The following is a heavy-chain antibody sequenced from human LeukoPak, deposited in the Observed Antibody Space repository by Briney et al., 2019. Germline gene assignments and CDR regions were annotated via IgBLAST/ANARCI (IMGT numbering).Heavy chain of an antibody. CDR1: GFTFSSYS. J-gene: IGHJ4*02. CDR3: ASRPYYYDRSGYNDY. D-gene: IGHD3-22*01. Sequence: GGSLRLSCAASGFTFSSYSMNWVRQAPGKGLEWVSYISSSSSTIYYADSVKGRFTICRDNAKNSLYLQVNSLRAEDTAVYYCASRPYYYDRSGYNDYWGQGTLVTVSS. V-gene: IGHV3-48*04. CDR2: ISSSSSTI.